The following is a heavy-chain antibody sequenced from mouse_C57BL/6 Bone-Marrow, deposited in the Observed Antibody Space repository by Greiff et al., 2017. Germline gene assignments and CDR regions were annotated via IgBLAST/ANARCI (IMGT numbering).Heavy chain of an antibody. CDR3: TTGGGSYNWYFDV. V-gene: IGHV14-4*01. Sequence: VQLQQSGAELVRPGASVTLSCTASGFNIKDDYMHWVKQRPEQGLEWIGWIDPENGDTEYASKFQGTAPITADTSSTTAYLQHSSLTSEDTAVYYCTTGGGSYNWYFDVWGTGTTVTVAA. CDR2: IDPENGDT. D-gene: IGHD1-1*02. J-gene: IGHJ1*03. CDR1: GFNIKDDY.